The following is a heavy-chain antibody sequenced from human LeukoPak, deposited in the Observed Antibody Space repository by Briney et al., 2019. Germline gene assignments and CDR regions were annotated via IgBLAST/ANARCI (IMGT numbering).Heavy chain of an antibody. CDR1: GGSISSSNW. CDR3: ARGLQQLVQDYYYYYGTDV. Sequence: PSGTLSLTCAVSGGSISSSNWWSWVRQPPGKGLEWIGEIYHSGSTNYNPSLKSRVTISVDKSKNQFSLKLSSVTAADTAVYYCARGLQQLVQDYYYYYGTDVWGKGTTVTVSS. D-gene: IGHD6-13*01. J-gene: IGHJ6*04. CDR2: IYHSGST. V-gene: IGHV4-4*02.